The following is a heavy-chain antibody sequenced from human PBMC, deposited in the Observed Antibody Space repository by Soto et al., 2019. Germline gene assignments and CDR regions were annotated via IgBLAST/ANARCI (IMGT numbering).Heavy chain of an antibody. J-gene: IGHJ5*02. V-gene: IGHV2-5*01. Sequence: QITLKESGPTLVKPTQTLTLTCTFSGFSLSTTGVGVGWIRQPPGKALEWLALIYWNDDKRYSPSLKNRLTITKDPSKNQVVLTMTNMDPVDTATYYCAHSVYAILGFDPWGHGTLVTVSS. CDR2: IYWNDDK. D-gene: IGHD2-8*01. CDR3: AHSVYAILGFDP. CDR1: GFSLSTTGVG.